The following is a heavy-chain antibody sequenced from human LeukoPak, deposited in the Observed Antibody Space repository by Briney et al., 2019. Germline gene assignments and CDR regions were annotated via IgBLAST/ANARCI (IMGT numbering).Heavy chain of an antibody. J-gene: IGHJ5*02. Sequence: GGSLRLSCAASGFTFSDYYMSWVRQAPGKGLEWVSAISGSGGSTYYADSVKGRFTISRDNSKNTLYLQMNSLRAEDTAVYYCARSSGTDSGWWYWFDPWGQGTLVTVSS. CDR2: ISGSGGST. CDR1: GFTFSDYY. V-gene: IGHV3-23*01. D-gene: IGHD6-19*01. CDR3: ARSSGTDSGWWYWFDP.